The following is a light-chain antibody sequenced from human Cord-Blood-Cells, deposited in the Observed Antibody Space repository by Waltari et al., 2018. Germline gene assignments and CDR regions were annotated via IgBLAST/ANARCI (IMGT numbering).Light chain of an antibody. CDR3: QQSYSTAYT. CDR1: HGISSY. CDR2: AAA. V-gene: IGKV1-39*01. J-gene: IGKJ2*01. Sequence: DIQMTQSPSSLSASVGDRVTITCRASHGISSYLNLYQQKPGKAPKLLSYAAASWQGGVPSRFSGRGSGTDFTLTISSLQTEDVATFYCQQSYSTAYTFGQGTKLAIK.